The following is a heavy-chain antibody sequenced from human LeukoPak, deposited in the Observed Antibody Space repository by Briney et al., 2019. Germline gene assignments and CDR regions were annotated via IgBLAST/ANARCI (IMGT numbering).Heavy chain of an antibody. CDR2: IYYSGST. D-gene: IGHD6-13*01. CDR3: ARDRSSWYVRDAFDI. Sequence: SETLSLTCTVSGGSISSYYGSWIRQPPGKGLEWIGYIYYSGSTNYNPSLKSRVTISVDTSKNQFSLKLSSVTAADTAVYYCARDRSSWYVRDAFDIWGQGTMVTVSS. J-gene: IGHJ3*02. CDR1: GGSISSYY. V-gene: IGHV4-59*01.